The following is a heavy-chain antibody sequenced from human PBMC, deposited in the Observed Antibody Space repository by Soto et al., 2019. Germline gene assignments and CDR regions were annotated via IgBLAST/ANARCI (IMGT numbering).Heavy chain of an antibody. J-gene: IGHJ6*02. V-gene: IGHV3-74*01. D-gene: IGHD3-3*01. Sequence: EVQLVESGGGLVQPGGSLRLSCAASGFTFRNYWMHWVRQTPGKGLVWVSRVKSDGSSTTYAYSAKGRFTISRDNAKDTLHLQMNNLRAEDTAVYYCVRSNTIFGGIYGMAVWGQGTTVTVSS. CDR2: VKSDGSST. CDR1: GFTFRNYW. CDR3: VRSNTIFGGIYGMAV.